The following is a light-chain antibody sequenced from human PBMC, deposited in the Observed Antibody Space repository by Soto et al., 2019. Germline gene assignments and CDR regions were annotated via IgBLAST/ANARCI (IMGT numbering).Light chain of an antibody. Sequence: QSALTQPPSASGTPGQRVTISCSGSSSNLGSNAVSWYQHFPGTAPKVLIYSDDQRPSGVPDRFSGSKSGTSASLAISGLRAEDEADYFCAAWGDSLNTWVFGGGTKLTVL. CDR3: AAWGDSLNTWV. CDR1: SSNLGSNA. CDR2: SDD. J-gene: IGLJ3*02. V-gene: IGLV1-44*01.